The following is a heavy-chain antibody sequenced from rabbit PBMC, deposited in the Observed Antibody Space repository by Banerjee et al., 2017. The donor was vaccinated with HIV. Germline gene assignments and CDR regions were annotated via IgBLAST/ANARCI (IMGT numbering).Heavy chain of an antibody. V-gene: IGHV1S40*01. CDR2: IYAASDTT. CDR3: AREAGSVYWARLDL. Sequence: QSLEESGGDLVKPGASLTVSCKASGFDFSSNAMCWVRQAPGKGLEWIAYIYAASDTTYYASWAKGRFTISKTSSTTVTLQMTSLTAADTATYFCAREAGSVYWARLDLWGPGTLVTVS. J-gene: IGHJ3*01. CDR1: GFDFSSNA. D-gene: IGHD8-1*01.